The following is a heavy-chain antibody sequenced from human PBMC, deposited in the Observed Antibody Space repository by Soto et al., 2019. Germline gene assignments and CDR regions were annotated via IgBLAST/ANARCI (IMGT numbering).Heavy chain of an antibody. Sequence: SETLSLTCTVSGGSVSSGSYYWSWIRQPPGKGLEWIGYIYYSGSTNYNPSLKSRVTISVDTSKNQFSLKLSSVTAADTAVYYCARDVGEGYCSGGSCRLHWFDPWGQGTLVTVSS. D-gene: IGHD2-15*01. V-gene: IGHV4-61*01. CDR3: ARDVGEGYCSGGSCRLHWFDP. CDR1: GGSVSSGSYY. CDR2: IYYSGST. J-gene: IGHJ5*02.